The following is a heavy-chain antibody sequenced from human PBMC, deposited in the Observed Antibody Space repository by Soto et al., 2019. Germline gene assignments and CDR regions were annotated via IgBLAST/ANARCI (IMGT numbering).Heavy chain of an antibody. J-gene: IGHJ4*02. D-gene: IGHD6-19*01. CDR3: ARGVDRQWADY. CDR2: IYYSGST. CDR1: GGSLNAYF. V-gene: IGHV4-59*01. Sequence: SETLSLTCTVSGGSLNAYFWTWIRQPPGKGLEWIGYIYYSGSTNCNPSLKSRVSISLHTSKNQFSLKLSSVTAADTAVYYCARGVDRQWADYWGQGTLVTVSS.